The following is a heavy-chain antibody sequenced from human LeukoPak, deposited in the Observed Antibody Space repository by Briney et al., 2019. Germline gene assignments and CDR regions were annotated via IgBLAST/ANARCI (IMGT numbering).Heavy chain of an antibody. V-gene: IGHV3-48*04. CDR3: ARRLGTYYYGSGSYYPIDY. Sequence: PGGSLRLSCAASGFTFSSYSMNWVRQAPGKGLEWVSYISSSSSTIYYADSVKGRFTISRDNPRNSVYLQMNSLRAEDTAVYYCARRLGTYYYGSGSYYPIDYWGQGTLVTVSS. D-gene: IGHD3-10*01. CDR1: GFTFSSYS. CDR2: ISSSSSTI. J-gene: IGHJ4*02.